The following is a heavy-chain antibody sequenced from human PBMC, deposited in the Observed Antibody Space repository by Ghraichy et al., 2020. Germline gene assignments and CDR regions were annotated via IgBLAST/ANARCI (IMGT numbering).Heavy chain of an antibody. D-gene: IGHD2-15*01. J-gene: IGHJ6*02. Sequence: ETLRLSCEVSGFTFDNHAMHWVRQVPGKGLEWVSLISGDGVNTYYGDSVKGRFTISRDNNKNSLFLQMNRLTTEDTALYYCAKGSFCTGGSCYAETGEYYGVDVWGQGTTVTVSS. CDR1: GFTFDNHA. CDR3: AKGSFCTGGSCYAETGEYYGVDV. CDR2: ISGDGVNT. V-gene: IGHV3-43*02.